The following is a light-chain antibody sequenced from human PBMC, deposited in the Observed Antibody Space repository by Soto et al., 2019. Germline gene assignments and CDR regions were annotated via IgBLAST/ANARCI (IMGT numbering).Light chain of an antibody. J-gene: IGLJ1*01. CDR2: EVS. V-gene: IGLV2-14*01. CDR1: SSDVGGYNY. CDR3: SSYTSSRTLYV. Sequence: QSALTQPASVSGSPGQSITISCTGTSSDVGGYNYVSWYQQHPGKAPKLMIYEVSNRPSGVSNRFSGSKSGNTASLTISGIQAADEADYYCSSYTSSRTLYVFGTGTKVTVL.